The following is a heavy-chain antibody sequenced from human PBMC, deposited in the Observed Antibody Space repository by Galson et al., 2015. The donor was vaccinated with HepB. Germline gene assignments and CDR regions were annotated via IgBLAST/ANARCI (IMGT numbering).Heavy chain of an antibody. D-gene: IGHD1-26*01. J-gene: IGHJ4*02. V-gene: IGHV3-30*18. CDR3: AKSEIGASYQGEAFDH. Sequence: SLRLSCAASGFTFNTYGMHWVRQAPGKGLEWVAVIAYDGRSEYYADPVKGRFTISRDNSKNTVYLQMNSLRAEDTVVYYCAKSEIGASYQGEAFDHWGQGTLVTVSS. CDR2: IAYDGRSE. CDR1: GFTFNTYG.